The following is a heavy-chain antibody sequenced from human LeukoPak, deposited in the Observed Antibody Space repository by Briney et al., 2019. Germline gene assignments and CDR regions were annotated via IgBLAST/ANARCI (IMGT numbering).Heavy chain of an antibody. CDR2: ISSGGEP. D-gene: IGHD7-27*01. Sequence: GGSLRISCAASGFTLSTHVMNWVRQSPGGGLEWVSSISSGGEPFYADSVKGRFTISRDISKNTLYLQMDSLRAEDTAFYYCVSRGPHWGPFDPWGQGTLVTVSS. CDR3: VSRGPHWGPFDP. J-gene: IGHJ5*02. V-gene: IGHV3-23*01. CDR1: GFTLSTHV.